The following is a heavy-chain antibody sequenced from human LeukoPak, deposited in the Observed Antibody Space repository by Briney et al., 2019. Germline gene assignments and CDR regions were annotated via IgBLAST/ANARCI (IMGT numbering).Heavy chain of an antibody. D-gene: IGHD3-10*01. V-gene: IGHV4-34*01. CDR3: ARVRMVRGVIERAGHFDY. Sequence: SETLSLTCAVYGGSFSGYYWSWIRQPPGKGLEWIGEINHSGSTNYNPSLKSRVTISVDTSKNQFSLKLSSVTAADTAVYYCARVRMVRGVIERAGHFDYWGQGTLVTVSS. J-gene: IGHJ4*02. CDR1: GGSFSGYY. CDR2: INHSGST.